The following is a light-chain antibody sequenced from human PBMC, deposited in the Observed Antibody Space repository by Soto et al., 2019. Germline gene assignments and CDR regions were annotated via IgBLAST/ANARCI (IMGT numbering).Light chain of an antibody. J-gene: IGKJ1*01. CDR3: QQYGSSGT. V-gene: IGKV3-20*01. CDR2: GAS. CDR1: QRVSRN. Sequence: IGMTHSPATLSVSPGERATLSCRASQRVSRNLAWYQQKPGQVPRLLIYGASNRATGIPDRFSGSGSGTDFTLTISRLEPEDFAVYYCQQYGSSGTFGQGTKVDIK.